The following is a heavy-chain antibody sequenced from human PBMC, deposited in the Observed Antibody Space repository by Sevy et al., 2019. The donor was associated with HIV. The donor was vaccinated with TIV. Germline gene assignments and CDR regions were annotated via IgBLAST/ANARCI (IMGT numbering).Heavy chain of an antibody. CDR3: VKDPDYNFWRGDYGMDV. J-gene: IGHJ6*02. CDR2: ISSDGVST. Sequence: GGSLRLSCSRSGFSFSNSAMNWVRQTPGKGLKYVSAISSDGVSTYYTDSVRGRFTISRDNSKNTLYLQMSSLRVEDTAVYYCVKDPDYNFWRGDYGMDVWGQGTTVTVSS. CDR1: GFSFSNSA. V-gene: IGHV3-64D*06. D-gene: IGHD3-3*01.